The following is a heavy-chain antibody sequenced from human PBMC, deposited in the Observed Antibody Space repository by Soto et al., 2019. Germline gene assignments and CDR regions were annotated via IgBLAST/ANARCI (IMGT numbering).Heavy chain of an antibody. V-gene: IGHV1-69*02. CDR3: ARGASDTALHTVTSRYYYRDV. J-gene: IGHJ6*03. CDR2: IIPILGIA. Sequence: QVQLVQSGAEVKKPGSSVKVSCKASGGTFSSYTISWVRQAPGQGLEWMGRIIPILGIANYAQKFQGRVTITADKSTSTAYMELSSLRSEDTAVYYCARGASDTALHTVTSRYYYRDVWGKGTTVTVSS. CDR1: GGTFSSYT. D-gene: IGHD4-17*01.